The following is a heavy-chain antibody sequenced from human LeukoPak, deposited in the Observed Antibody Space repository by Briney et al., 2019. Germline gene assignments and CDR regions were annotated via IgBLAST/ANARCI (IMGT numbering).Heavy chain of an antibody. CDR2: IIPIFGTA. D-gene: IGHD4-17*01. V-gene: IGHV1-69*13. CDR1: GGTFISYA. CDR3: ARDWPLDYEKPNWFDP. Sequence: GASVKVSCKASGGTFISYAISWVRQAPGQGLEWMGGIIPIFGTANYAQKFQGRVTITADESTSTAYMELRSLRSDDTAVYYCARDWPLDYEKPNWFDPWGQGTLVTVSS. J-gene: IGHJ5*02.